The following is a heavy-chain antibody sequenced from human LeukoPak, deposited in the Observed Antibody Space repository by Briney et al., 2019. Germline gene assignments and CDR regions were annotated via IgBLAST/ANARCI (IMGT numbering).Heavy chain of an antibody. CDR3: TREGLGELTLDY. D-gene: IGHD3-16*01. Sequence: ASVKVSCKASGYTFTSYGISWVRQAPGQGLEWMGWISTYNGDTNYAQKLQGRVTMTTDTSTNTAYMELRSLRSDDAAVYYCTREGLGELTLDYWGQGPLVTVSS. CDR2: ISTYNGDT. CDR1: GYTFTSYG. V-gene: IGHV1-18*01. J-gene: IGHJ4*02.